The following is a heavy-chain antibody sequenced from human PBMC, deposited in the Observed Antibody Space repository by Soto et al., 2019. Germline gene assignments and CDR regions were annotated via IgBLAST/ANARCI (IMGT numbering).Heavy chain of an antibody. CDR1: GLPVAGSY. J-gene: IGHJ6*02. D-gene: IGHD3-10*01. Sequence: GGSLRLSCVASGLPVAGSYMAWVRQAPGKGLEWASVIYNDGTTYYSQSVEGRYTISRDTSKNTLYLQMDRLRDEDTAVYYCVRPLPSGQTHARDVWGQGTTVTVSS. CDR2: IYNDGTT. V-gene: IGHV3-53*01. CDR3: VRPLPSGQTHARDV.